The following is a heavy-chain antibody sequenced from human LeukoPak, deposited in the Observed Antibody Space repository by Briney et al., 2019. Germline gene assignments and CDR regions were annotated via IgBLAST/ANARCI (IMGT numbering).Heavy chain of an antibody. Sequence: GGSLRLSCAASGFTVSSYYMSWVRQAPGKGLEWVSYIDSSSSTIYYADSVKGRFTTSRDNPKNTLYLQMNSLRAEDTAVYYCAKSKMATISYYFDYWGQGTLVTVSS. CDR1: GFTVSSYY. V-gene: IGHV3-48*01. CDR2: IDSSSSTI. D-gene: IGHD5-24*01. J-gene: IGHJ4*02. CDR3: AKSKMATISYYFDY.